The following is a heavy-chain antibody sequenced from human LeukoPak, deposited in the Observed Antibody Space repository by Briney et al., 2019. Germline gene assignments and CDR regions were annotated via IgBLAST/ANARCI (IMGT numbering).Heavy chain of an antibody. Sequence: ASVKVSCKASGGTFSTYAISWVRHAPGQRLEWMGWMNPNSGSTGYAQKFQGRVTMTRNTSISTAYMELSSLRSEDTAVYYCARSSRGAAAGTVEFDPWGQGTLVTVSS. CDR2: MNPNSGST. D-gene: IGHD6-13*01. V-gene: IGHV1-8*02. CDR1: GGTFSTYA. CDR3: ARSSRGAAAGTVEFDP. J-gene: IGHJ5*02.